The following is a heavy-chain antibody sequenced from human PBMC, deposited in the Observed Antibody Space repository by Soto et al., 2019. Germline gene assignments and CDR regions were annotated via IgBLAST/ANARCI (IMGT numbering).Heavy chain of an antibody. CDR3: AKRRGAGGHFDY. Sequence: DVQLLESGGGLVQREGSLRLSCAASGFTFSSYAMGWVRQGPGKGLEWVAVVSIGGSTHYADSVRGRFTISRDNSKNTLSLQINSLTAEDTAVYCCAKRRGAGGHFDYWGQGALVTVSS. CDR2: VSIGGST. D-gene: IGHD2-15*01. CDR1: GFTFSSYA. J-gene: IGHJ4*02. V-gene: IGHV3-23*01.